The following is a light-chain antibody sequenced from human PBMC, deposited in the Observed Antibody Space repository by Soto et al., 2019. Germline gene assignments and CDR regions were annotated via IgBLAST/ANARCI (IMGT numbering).Light chain of an antibody. CDR1: RSNIGGNA. CDR3: ATWDDSLTGVV. Sequence: QSVLTQPPSASGTPGQRVTISCSGTRSNIGGNAVNWYQQLPGKAPKPLIYSNNQRPSEVPDRFSASKSGTSASLAISGLQSEDEADYYCATWDDSLTGVVFGTGTKVTVL. J-gene: IGLJ1*01. V-gene: IGLV1-44*01. CDR2: SNN.